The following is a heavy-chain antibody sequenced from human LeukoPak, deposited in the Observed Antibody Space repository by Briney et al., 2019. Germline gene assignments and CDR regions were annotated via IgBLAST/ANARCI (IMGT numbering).Heavy chain of an antibody. V-gene: IGHV3-30*18. CDR1: GFTFSCYG. J-gene: IGHJ4*02. Sequence: PGGSLRLSCAASGFTFSCYGMHWVRQASGKGLEWVAVISYDGSNKYYADSVKGRFTISRDNSKNTLYLQMNSLRAEDTAVYYCAKEYHYGYYEREYYFDYWGQGTLVTVSS. CDR3: AKEYHYGYYEREYYFDY. D-gene: IGHD3-10*01. CDR2: ISYDGSNK.